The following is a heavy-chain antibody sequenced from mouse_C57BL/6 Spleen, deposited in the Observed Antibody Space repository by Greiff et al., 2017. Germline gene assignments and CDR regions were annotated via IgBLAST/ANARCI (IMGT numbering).Heavy chain of an antibody. CDR2: IRNKANGYTT. CDR3: ARYDSFDV. J-gene: IGHJ1*03. Sequence: EVQLVESGGGLVQPGGSLSLSCAASGFTFTDYYMSWVRQPPGKALEWLGFIRNKANGYTTEYSASVKGRFTISRDNSQSILYLQMNALRAEDSATYYCARYDSFDVWGTGTTVTVSS. CDR1: GFTFTDYY. V-gene: IGHV7-3*01.